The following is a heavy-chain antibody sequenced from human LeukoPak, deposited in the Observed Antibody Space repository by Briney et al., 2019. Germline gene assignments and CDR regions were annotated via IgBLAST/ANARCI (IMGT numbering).Heavy chain of an antibody. D-gene: IGHD1-14*01. J-gene: IGHJ4*02. CDR2: MNPNSGNT. V-gene: IGHV1-8*01. Sequence: ASVKVSCKASGYTCTSYDINWVRQATGQGLEWMGWMNPNSGNTGYAQKFQGRVTMTRDTSTRTAYMELSSLTSEDSAVYYCAREPLRTEHIDYWGQGTLVTVSS. CDR3: AREPLRTEHIDY. CDR1: GYTCTSYD.